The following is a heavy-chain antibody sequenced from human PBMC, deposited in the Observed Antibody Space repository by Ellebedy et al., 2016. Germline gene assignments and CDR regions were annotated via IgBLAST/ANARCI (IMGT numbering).Heavy chain of an antibody. J-gene: IGHJ4*02. CDR2: IFPIFGTA. Sequence: SVKVSXKASGGNFSSYAISWVRQAPGQGLEWMGGIFPIFGTANYAQKFQGRVTITADKSTSTAYMELSSLRSEDTAVYYCATPPISGYSGYEPNYFDYWGQGTLVTVSS. CDR1: GGNFSSYA. D-gene: IGHD5-12*01. V-gene: IGHV1-69*06. CDR3: ATPPISGYSGYEPNYFDY.